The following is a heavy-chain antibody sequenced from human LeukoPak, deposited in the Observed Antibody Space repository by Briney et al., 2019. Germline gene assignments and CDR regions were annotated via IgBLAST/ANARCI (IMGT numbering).Heavy chain of an antibody. D-gene: IGHD3-10*01. CDR2: ISSIGST. V-gene: IGHV4-59*11. CDR3: ARLPRITMVRGVTTTRFDY. Sequence: SETLSLTCSVSDDSFSTHYWTWIRQPPGKGLEWIGYISSIGSTNYNPSLKSRVTISVDTSKKRFSLKMTSVTAADTAVYYCARLPRITMVRGVTTTRFDYWGQGTLVTVSS. CDR1: DDSFSTHY. J-gene: IGHJ4*02.